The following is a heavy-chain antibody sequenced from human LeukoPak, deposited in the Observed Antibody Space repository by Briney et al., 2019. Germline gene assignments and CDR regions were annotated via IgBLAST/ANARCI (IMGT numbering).Heavy chain of an antibody. CDR3: ASLDPGDWFDP. CDR1: GFTVSSNY. J-gene: IGHJ5*02. D-gene: IGHD3-10*01. V-gene: IGHV3-53*01. CDR2: IYSGGST. Sequence: GGSLRLSCAASGFTVSSNYRSWVRQAPGKGLEWVSVIYSGGSTYYADSVKGRFTISRDNSTNTLYLQMNSLRAEDTAVYYCASLDPGDWFDPWGQGTLVTVSS.